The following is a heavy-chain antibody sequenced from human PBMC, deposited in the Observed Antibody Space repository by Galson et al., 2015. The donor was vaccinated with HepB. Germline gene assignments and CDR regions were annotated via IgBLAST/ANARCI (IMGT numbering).Heavy chain of an antibody. V-gene: IGHV3-11*06. D-gene: IGHD1-26*01. J-gene: IGHJ5*01. Sequence: SLRLSCAASGFTFSDYYMSWIRQAPGKGLEWVSYISSSSSYTNYADSVKGRFTISRDNAKNSLYLQMNSLRAEDTAVYYCARDQYSGSYYNWFDYWGQGTLVTVSS. CDR3: ARDQYSGSYYNWFDY. CDR2: ISSSSSYT. CDR1: GFTFSDYY.